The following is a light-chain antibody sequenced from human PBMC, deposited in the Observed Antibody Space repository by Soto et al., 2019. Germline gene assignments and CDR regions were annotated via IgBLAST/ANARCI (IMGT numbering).Light chain of an antibody. Sequence: DIVMTQSPLSLPVTPGEPASISCRSSQSLLHSNGYNYLDWYLQKPGQSPQLLIYLGSMRESGVPDRFSGSGSGTDFTLTITSLQAEDVAVYYCQQYYSLPLTFGGGTKVDIK. CDR1: QSLLHSNGYNY. CDR3: QQYYSLPLT. J-gene: IGKJ4*01. CDR2: LGS. V-gene: IGKV2-28*01.